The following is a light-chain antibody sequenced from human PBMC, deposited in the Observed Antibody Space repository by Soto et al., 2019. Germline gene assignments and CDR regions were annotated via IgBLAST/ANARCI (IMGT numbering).Light chain of an antibody. Sequence: EIVMTQSPATLSVSPGERATLSCRASRSVSSNLAWYQQKAGQAPRLLIYGVSIRATGIPARFSATGSGTEFTLTISSLQSEDFAVYYCQQHNDWPLTFGQGTRVE. CDR2: GVS. CDR1: RSVSSN. J-gene: IGKJ5*01. V-gene: IGKV3D-15*01. CDR3: QQHNDWPLT.